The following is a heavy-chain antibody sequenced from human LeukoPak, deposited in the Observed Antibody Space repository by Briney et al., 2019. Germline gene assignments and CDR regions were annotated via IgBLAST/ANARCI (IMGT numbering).Heavy chain of an antibody. V-gene: IGHV4-59*01. Sequence: PSGTLSLTCTVSGGSISSYYWTWIRQPPGKGLEWIGYFYYSGSTNYSPSLKSRVTISLDTSTNQFSLKLSSVTAADTAVYYCARLTMTTVTGYYYYMDVWGKGTTVTVSS. CDR1: GGSISSYY. CDR3: ARLTMTTVTGYYYYMDV. D-gene: IGHD4-11*01. J-gene: IGHJ6*03. CDR2: FYYSGST.